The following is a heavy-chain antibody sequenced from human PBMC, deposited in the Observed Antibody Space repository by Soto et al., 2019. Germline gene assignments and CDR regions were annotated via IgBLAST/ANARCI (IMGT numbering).Heavy chain of an antibody. CDR3: ASRDPGTSVDY. CDR1: GGSFTSNNW. Sequence: PSETLSLTCAVSGGSFTSNNWWTWVRQPPGQGLEWIGEIYRTGSTNYNPSLKSRVTISLDRSENQFSLKVTSLTAADTAVYYCASRDPGTSVDYWGQGTLVTVSS. CDR2: IYRTGST. V-gene: IGHV4-4*02. J-gene: IGHJ4*02. D-gene: IGHD1-7*01.